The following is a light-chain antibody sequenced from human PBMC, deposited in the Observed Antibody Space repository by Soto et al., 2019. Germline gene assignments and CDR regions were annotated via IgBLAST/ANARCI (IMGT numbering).Light chain of an antibody. Sequence: EIVMTQSPATLSVSPGERATLSCRASQSVRGNLAWYQQKPGQAPRLLIYGASTRATGIPAGFSGSGSGTEFTLTISSLQSEDFAVYYCQQYNNWPPCTFGQGTKVEIK. J-gene: IGKJ1*01. V-gene: IGKV3-15*01. CDR1: QSVRGN. CDR3: QQYNNWPPCT. CDR2: GAS.